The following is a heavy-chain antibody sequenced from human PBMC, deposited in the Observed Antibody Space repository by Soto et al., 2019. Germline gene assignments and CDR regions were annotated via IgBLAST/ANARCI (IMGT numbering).Heavy chain of an antibody. CDR1: GGSISSYY. J-gene: IGHJ5*02. Sequence: PSETLSLTCTVSGGSISSYYWSWIRQPPGKGLEWIGYIYYSGGTNYNPSLKSRVTISVDTSKNQFPLKLSSVTAADTAVYYCAGAPVPMVGGVPPVWFDPWGRGTLVTVSS. V-gene: IGHV4-59*08. CDR3: AGAPVPMVGGVPPVWFDP. D-gene: IGHD3-10*01. CDR2: IYYSGGT.